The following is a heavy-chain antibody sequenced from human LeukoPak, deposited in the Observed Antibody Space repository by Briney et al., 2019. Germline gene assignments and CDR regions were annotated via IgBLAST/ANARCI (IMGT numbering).Heavy chain of an antibody. J-gene: IGHJ4*02. D-gene: IGHD2-2*01. V-gene: IGHV3-23*01. CDR1: GFTFSSYA. CDR2: ISGSGGST. Sequence: GGSLRLSCAASGFTFSSYAISWVRQAPGKGLEWVSAISGSGGSTYYADSVKGRFTISRDNSKNTLYLQMNSLRAEDTAVYYCAKTIVVVPAADYWGQGTLVTVSS. CDR3: AKTIVVVPAADY.